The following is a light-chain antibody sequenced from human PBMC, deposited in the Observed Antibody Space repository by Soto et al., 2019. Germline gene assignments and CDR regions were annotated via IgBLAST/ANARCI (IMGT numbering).Light chain of an antibody. CDR1: SSDVGSYNL. CDR2: EVS. CDR3: CSYAGSSTFFV. J-gene: IGLJ1*01. V-gene: IGLV2-23*02. Sequence: VLTQPASVSGSPGQSITISCTGTSSDVGSYNLVSWYQQHPGKAPKLMIYEVSKRPSGVSNRFSGSKSGNTASLTISGLQAEDEADYYCCSYAGSSTFFVFGTGTKVTVL.